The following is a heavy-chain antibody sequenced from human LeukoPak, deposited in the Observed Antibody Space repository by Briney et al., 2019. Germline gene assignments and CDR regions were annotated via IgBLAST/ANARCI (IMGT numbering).Heavy chain of an antibody. V-gene: IGHV4-39*07. J-gene: IGHJ5*02. CDR2: IYYSGRT. CDR3: ARDRLQLLNNWFDP. Sequence: SETLSLTCTVSGGSISGSDYYWGWIRQPPGKGLEWIGSIYYSGRTFYNPSLKSRVTISVDTSRNQFSLKLSSVTAADTAVYYCARDRLQLLNNWFDPWGQGTLVTVSS. D-gene: IGHD2-2*01. CDR1: GGSISGSDYY.